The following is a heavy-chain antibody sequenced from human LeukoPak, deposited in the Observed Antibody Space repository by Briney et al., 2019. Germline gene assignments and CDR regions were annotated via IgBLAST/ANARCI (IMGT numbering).Heavy chain of an antibody. Sequence: SVKVSCKASGGTFSSYAISWVRQAPGQGLEWMGGIIPIFGTANYAQKFQGRVTMTEDTSTDTAYMELSSLRSEDTAVYYCATLMVRGVIMYYFDYWGQGTLVTVSS. CDR1: GGTFSSYA. CDR2: IIPIFGTA. V-gene: IGHV1-69*06. D-gene: IGHD3-10*01. J-gene: IGHJ4*02. CDR3: ATLMVRGVIMYYFDY.